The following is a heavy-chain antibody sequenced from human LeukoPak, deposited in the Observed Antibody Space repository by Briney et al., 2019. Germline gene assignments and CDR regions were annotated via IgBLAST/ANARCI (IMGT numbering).Heavy chain of an antibody. CDR3: ARGLRGQRAYYFDY. CDR1: GFTFSSYS. CDR2: ISSSSSYI. J-gene: IGHJ4*02. Sequence: GGSLRLSCAASGFTFSSYSMNWVRQAPGKGLEWVSSISSSSSYIYYADSVKGRLTISRDNAKDSLYLQMNSLRAEDTAVYYCARGLRGQRAYYFDYWGQGTLVTVSS. V-gene: IGHV3-21*01.